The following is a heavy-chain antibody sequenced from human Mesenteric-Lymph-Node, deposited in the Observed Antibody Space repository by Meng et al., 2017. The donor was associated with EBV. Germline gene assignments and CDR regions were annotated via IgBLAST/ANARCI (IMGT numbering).Heavy chain of an antibody. D-gene: IGHD1-7*01. CDR3: VRYGNLFLDS. J-gene: IGHJ4*02. CDR1: GFSFSDDV. V-gene: IGHV3-30-3*01. Sequence: LVESGGRVVQSGTSLRLSCAGFGFSFSDDVFNWVRQAPGKGLEWVAVISYDGTTKYYADSVKGRFTISRDNSQDTLFLQMDSLTTEDTALYYCVRYGNLFLDSWGQGTLVTVSS. CDR2: ISYDGTTK.